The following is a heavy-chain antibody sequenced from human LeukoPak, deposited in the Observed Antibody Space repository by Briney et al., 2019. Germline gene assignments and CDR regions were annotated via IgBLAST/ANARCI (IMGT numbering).Heavy chain of an antibody. CDR3: ARHDRGSSGYYYVRWFDP. V-gene: IGHV4-61*02. Sequence: SETLSLTCTVSGGSISSGSYYWSWIRQPAGKGLEWIGRIYTSGSTNYNPSLKSRVTISVDTSKNQFSLKLSSVTAADTAVYYCARHDRGSSGYYYVRWFDPWGQGTLVTVSS. D-gene: IGHD3-22*01. J-gene: IGHJ5*02. CDR1: GGSISSGSYY. CDR2: IYTSGST.